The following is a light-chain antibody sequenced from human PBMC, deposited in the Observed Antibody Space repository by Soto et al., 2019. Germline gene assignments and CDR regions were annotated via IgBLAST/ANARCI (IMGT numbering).Light chain of an antibody. CDR3: QQYITYPYA. CDR2: EAS. V-gene: IGKV1-5*03. CDR1: QSTSTW. Sequence: DIQMIQSPSTLSASVGDRVTITCRASQSTSTWLAWYQQRPGKTPKLLISEASKLESGVPSRFSGSGSGTEFTLTISSLQPDDFATYYCQQYITYPYAFGQGTKVEIK. J-gene: IGKJ1*01.